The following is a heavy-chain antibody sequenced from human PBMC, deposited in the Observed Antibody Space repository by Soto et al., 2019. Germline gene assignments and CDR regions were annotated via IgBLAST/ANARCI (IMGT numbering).Heavy chain of an antibody. CDR1: GFTFSNYW. V-gene: IGHV3-74*01. J-gene: IGHJ6*03. CDR3: ARGDCVGGTCYSLAGSFYYYVDV. CDR2: INSDGSVS. Sequence: EVQLVESGGGLVQPGGSLRLSCVASGFTFSNYWMYWVRQAPGEGLVWVSRINSDGSVSSYADSVKGRLTISRDNVKNTLYLQMVSLRAEDTAVYYCARGDCVGGTCYSLAGSFYYYVDVGGKGTTVTVFS. D-gene: IGHD2-15*01.